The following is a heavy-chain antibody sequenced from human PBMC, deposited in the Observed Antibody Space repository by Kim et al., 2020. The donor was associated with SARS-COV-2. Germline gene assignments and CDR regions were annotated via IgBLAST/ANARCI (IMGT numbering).Heavy chain of an antibody. V-gene: IGHV1-69*13. CDR2: IIPIFGTT. CDR1: GGTFNNDG. Sequence: SVKVSCKTSGGTFNNDGISWVRQAPGQGLEWLAGIIPIFGTTNYAQKFQGRLTITADASTATAFMELTSLKSEDTAVYYCARLRDVDLGRRWFDRWGQGTLVTVSS. CDR3: ARLRDVDLGRRWFDR. D-gene: IGHD3-16*01. J-gene: IGHJ5*02.